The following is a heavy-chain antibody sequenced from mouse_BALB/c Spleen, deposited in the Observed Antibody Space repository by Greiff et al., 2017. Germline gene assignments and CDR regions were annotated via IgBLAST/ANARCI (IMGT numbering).Heavy chain of an antibody. CDR1: GYTFTSYW. J-gene: IGHJ2*01. CDR3: ARWDYDEVDY. D-gene: IGHD2-4*01. V-gene: IGHV1-87*01. CDR2: IYPGDGDT. Sequence: QVQLQESGAELARPGASVKLSCKASGYTFTSYWMQWVKQRPGQGLEWIGAIYPGDGDTRYTQKFKGKATLTADKSSSTAYMQLSSLASEDSAVYYCARWDYDEVDYWGQGTTLTVSS.